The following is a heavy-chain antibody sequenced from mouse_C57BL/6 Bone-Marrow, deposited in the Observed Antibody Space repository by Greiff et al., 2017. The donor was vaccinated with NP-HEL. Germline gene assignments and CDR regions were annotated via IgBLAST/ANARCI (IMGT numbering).Heavy chain of an antibody. CDR3: ARVRDYDGTFAY. Sequence: EVMLVESGGDLVKPGGSLKLSCAASGFTFSSYGMSWVRQTPDKRLEWVATISSGGSYTYYPDSVKGRFTISRDNAKNTLYLQMSSLKSEDTAMYYCARVRDYDGTFAYWGQGTLVTVSA. CDR2: ISSGGSYT. D-gene: IGHD1-1*01. J-gene: IGHJ3*01. CDR1: GFTFSSYG. V-gene: IGHV5-6*01.